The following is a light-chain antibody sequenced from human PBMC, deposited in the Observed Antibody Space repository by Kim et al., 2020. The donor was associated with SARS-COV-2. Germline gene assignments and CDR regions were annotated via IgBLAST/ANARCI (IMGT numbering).Light chain of an antibody. CDR1: QSVSSY. Sequence: SLSPGERATLSCRASQSVSSYLAWYQQKPGQAPRLLIYFASNRATGIPARFSGSGSGTDFTLTISSLEPEDVAVYYCQQRSNWPRTFGQGTKLEI. V-gene: IGKV3-11*01. J-gene: IGKJ2*02. CDR2: FAS. CDR3: QQRSNWPRT.